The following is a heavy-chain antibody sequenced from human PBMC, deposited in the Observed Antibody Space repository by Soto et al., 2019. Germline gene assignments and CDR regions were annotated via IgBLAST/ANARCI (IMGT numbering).Heavy chain of an antibody. CDR3: ARRYIAAPATAFDL. CDR2: IYPADSDT. D-gene: IGHD6-13*01. J-gene: IGHJ4*02. CDR1: GYRFSTYW. Sequence: EVQLVQSGAEVKKPGESLKISCQGSGYRFSTYWIHWVRQLPGKGLESVGIIYPADSDTRYRPPFQGQVTISADKTISTTYLQWSSLKASDTAMYFCARRYIAAPATAFDLWGQGTPVTVSS. V-gene: IGHV5-51*01.